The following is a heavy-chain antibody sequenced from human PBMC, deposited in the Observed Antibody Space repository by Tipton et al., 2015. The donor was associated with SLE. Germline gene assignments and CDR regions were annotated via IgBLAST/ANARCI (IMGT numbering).Heavy chain of an antibody. CDR1: GFTFSSYG. V-gene: IGHV3-33*08. CDR3: ARGPFLHCGGDCYFDY. J-gene: IGHJ4*02. Sequence: SLRLSCAASGFTFSSYGMHWVRQAPGKGLEWVAVIWYDGSNKNYADSVKGQFTISRDNSKNTLYLQMNSLRAEDTAVYYCARGPFLHCGGDCYFDYWGQGTLVTVSS. CDR2: IWYDGSNK. D-gene: IGHD2-21*01.